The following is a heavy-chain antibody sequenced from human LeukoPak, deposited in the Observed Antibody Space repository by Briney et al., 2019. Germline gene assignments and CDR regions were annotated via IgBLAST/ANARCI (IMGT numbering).Heavy chain of an antibody. CDR2: INSDGSST. CDR3: ARERGGSVWYGMRRMDV. CDR1: GFTFSSYG. D-gene: IGHD6-19*01. J-gene: IGHJ6*04. Sequence: GGSLRLSCAASGFTFSSYGMHWVRQAPGKGLEWVSCINSDGSSTSYADSVKGRFTISRDNAKNTLYLQMNSLRAEDTAVYYCARERGGSVWYGMRRMDVWGKGTTVTV. V-gene: IGHV3-74*01.